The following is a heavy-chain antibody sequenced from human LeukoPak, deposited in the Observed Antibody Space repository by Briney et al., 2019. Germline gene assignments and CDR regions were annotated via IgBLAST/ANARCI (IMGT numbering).Heavy chain of an antibody. D-gene: IGHD4-17*01. CDR3: ASVPDYGDEDAFDI. CDR2: IYTSGST. Sequence: SETLSLTCTVSGGSISSGSYYWSWIRQPAGKGLEWIGRIYTSGSTNYNPSLKSRVTISVDTSKNQFSLKLSSVTAADTAVYYCASVPDYGDEDAFDIWGQGTMVTVSS. J-gene: IGHJ3*02. CDR1: GGSISSGSYY. V-gene: IGHV4-61*02.